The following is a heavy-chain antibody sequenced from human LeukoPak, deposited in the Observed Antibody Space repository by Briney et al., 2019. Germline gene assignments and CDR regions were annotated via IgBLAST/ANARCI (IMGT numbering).Heavy chain of an antibody. CDR2: IGDNGDST. Sequence: GGSLRLSCAASGFTFSSYAMSWVRQAPGKGLEWVSTIGDNGDSTYYADSVKGRFTISRDNSENTLYLQMNSLRAQDTAVYYCAKYDYGGNPNEYYFDYWGQGTLVTVSS. CDR1: GFTFSSYA. D-gene: IGHD4-23*01. CDR3: AKYDYGGNPNEYYFDY. V-gene: IGHV3-23*01. J-gene: IGHJ4*02.